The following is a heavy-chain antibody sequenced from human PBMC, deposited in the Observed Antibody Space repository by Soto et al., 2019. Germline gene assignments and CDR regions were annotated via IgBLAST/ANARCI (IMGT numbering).Heavy chain of an antibody. Sequence: QLQLQESGSGQVKPSQTLSLTCAVSGGSIITGDFSWNWIRQPPGKGLEWVGYIYHEGSTYYNPSLKGRATISVDRSKNYFTLKLSSVTAADTGVYFCARGRSTSGYPNFDPWGQGTLVTVSS. CDR2: IYHEGST. D-gene: IGHD3-22*01. V-gene: IGHV4-30-2*01. CDR3: ARGRSTSGYPNFDP. CDR1: GGSIITGDFS. J-gene: IGHJ5*02.